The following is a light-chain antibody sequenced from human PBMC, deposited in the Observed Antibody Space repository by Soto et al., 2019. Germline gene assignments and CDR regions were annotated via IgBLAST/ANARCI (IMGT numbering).Light chain of an antibody. CDR2: GAS. J-gene: IGKJ2*01. V-gene: IGKV3-15*01. CDR1: QSVSSN. CDR3: QQYHNCPPYQ. Sequence: EIVMTQSPATLSVSPGERATLSCRASQSVSSNLAWYQQKPGQAPRLLIYGASTRATNIPARFSGSGSGTEFTLTISSLQSEDFAVSYCQQYHNCPPYQLGQGTKLDIK.